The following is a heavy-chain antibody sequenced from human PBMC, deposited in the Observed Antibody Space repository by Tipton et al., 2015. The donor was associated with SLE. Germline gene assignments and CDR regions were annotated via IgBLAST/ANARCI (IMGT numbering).Heavy chain of an antibody. CDR1: GYSFTNYW. D-gene: IGHD3-10*01. CDR3: ARRGSAETKMDV. V-gene: IGHV5-51*03. J-gene: IGHJ6*02. CDR2: IYAGDSNA. Sequence: QLVQSGAEVKKPGESLKISCQGSGYSFTNYWIGWVRQMPGKGLEWVGAIYAGDSNARYSPSLQGQVTISADKSTNTAYLQWSSLRASDTGIYYCARRGSAETKMDVWGQGTTVTVSS.